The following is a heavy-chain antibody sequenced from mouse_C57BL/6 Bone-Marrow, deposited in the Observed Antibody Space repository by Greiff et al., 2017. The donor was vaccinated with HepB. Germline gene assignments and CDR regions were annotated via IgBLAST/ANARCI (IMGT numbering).Heavy chain of an antibody. D-gene: IGHD2-5*01. Sequence: EVMLVESGGGLVKPGVSLKLSCAASGFTFSDYGMHWVRQAPEKGLEWVAYISSGSSTIYYADTVKGRFTISRDNAKNTLFLQMTSLRSEDTAMYYCAKAYYSNYVAFDYWGQGTTLTVSS. CDR2: ISSGSSTI. CDR3: AKAYYSNYVAFDY. J-gene: IGHJ2*01. CDR1: GFTFSDYG. V-gene: IGHV5-17*01.